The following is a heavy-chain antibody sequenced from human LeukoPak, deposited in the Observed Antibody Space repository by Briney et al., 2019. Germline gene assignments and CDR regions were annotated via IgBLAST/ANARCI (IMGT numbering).Heavy chain of an antibody. D-gene: IGHD3-3*01. J-gene: IGHJ4*02. V-gene: IGHV4-4*07. Sequence: SETLSLTCAVSGGSISSYYWSWIRQPAGKGLEWIGRIYTSGSTYYNPSLKSRVTISVDMSKNQFSLKLSSVTAADTAVYYCARVMSGYYFYFDYWGQGTLVTVSS. CDR1: GGSISSYY. CDR3: ARVMSGYYFYFDY. CDR2: IYTSGST.